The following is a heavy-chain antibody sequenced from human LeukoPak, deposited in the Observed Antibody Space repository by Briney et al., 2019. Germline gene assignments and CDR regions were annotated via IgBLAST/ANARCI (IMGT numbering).Heavy chain of an antibody. V-gene: IGHV3-21*01. CDR3: AELGITMIGGV. Sequence: PGGSLRLSCAASGFTFSSYAMSWVRQAPGKGLEWVSYISGGSSFTYYVDSVKGRFTISRDNAKNSLYLQMNSLRAEDTAVYYCAELGITMIGGVWGKGTTVTISS. CDR1: GFTFSSYA. J-gene: IGHJ6*04. CDR2: ISGGSSFT. D-gene: IGHD3-10*02.